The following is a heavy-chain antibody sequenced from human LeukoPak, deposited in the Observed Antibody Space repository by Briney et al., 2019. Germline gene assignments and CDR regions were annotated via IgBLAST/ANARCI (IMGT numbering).Heavy chain of an antibody. CDR1: GFTVSSNY. Sequence: PGGSLRLSCAASGFTVSSNYMSWVRQGPGKGLEWVSAISGSGGSAYYADSVKGRFSISRDNSKNTLYLQMNGLRAEDTAVYYCAKGPLIEVAGTTWDYWGQGTLVTVSS. V-gene: IGHV3-23*01. CDR3: AKGPLIEVAGTTWDY. CDR2: ISGSGGSA. D-gene: IGHD6-19*01. J-gene: IGHJ4*02.